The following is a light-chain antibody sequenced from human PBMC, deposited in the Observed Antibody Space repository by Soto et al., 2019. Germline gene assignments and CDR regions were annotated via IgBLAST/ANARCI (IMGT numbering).Light chain of an antibody. CDR1: QSVSSY. V-gene: IGKV3D-15*01. J-gene: IGKJ4*01. Sequence: MLLTQSPATLYLSPGERAPLSCSASQSVSSYLACYQQKPGQAPRLLIYDASNRATGIPARFSGSGSGTEFTLTISSLQSEDFAVYYCQQYDSWPPLTFGGGTKVDI. CDR3: QQYDSWPPLT. CDR2: DAS.